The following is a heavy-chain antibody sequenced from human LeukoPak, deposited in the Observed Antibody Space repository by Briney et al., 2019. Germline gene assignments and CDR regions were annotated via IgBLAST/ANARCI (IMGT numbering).Heavy chain of an antibody. CDR1: GGSISSSSYY. J-gene: IGHJ5*02. V-gene: IGHV4-39*07. CDR2: IYFSGSA. D-gene: IGHD3-22*01. CDR3: ARGLRGESSGNNWFDP. Sequence: SETLSLTCTVSGGSISSSSYYWGWIRQPPGKGLEWIGSIYFSGSAYYNPSLKSRVTISVGTSKNQFSVKLSSVTAADTAVYYCARGLRGESSGNNWFDPWGQGTLVTVSS.